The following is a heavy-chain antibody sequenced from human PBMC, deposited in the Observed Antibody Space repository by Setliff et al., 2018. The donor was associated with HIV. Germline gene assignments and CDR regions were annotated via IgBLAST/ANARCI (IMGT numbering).Heavy chain of an antibody. Sequence: SETLSLTCTVYGGSFSNYWSWIRQPPGKGLEWIGSIYYSGSTNYNPSLKSRVTISVDTSKNQFSLKLSSVTAADTAVYYCARDNHDSSGYPEEFDYWGQGTLVTVSS. D-gene: IGHD3-22*01. CDR2: IYYSGST. CDR3: ARDNHDSSGYPEEFDY. CDR1: GGSFSNY. J-gene: IGHJ4*02. V-gene: IGHV4-59*01.